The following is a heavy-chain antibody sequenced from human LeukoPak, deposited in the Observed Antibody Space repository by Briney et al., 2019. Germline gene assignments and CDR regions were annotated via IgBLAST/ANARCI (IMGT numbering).Heavy chain of an antibody. CDR1: GGSISNGDYY. CDR2: IYYSGST. Sequence: SETLSLTCTVSGGSISNGDYYWSWIRQPPGKGLEWIGYIYYSGSTYYNPSLKSRVTISVDTSKNQFSLKLSSVTAADTAVYYCARAYSGYDFDYWGQGTLVTVSS. J-gene: IGHJ4*02. CDR3: ARAYSGYDFDY. V-gene: IGHV4-30-4*08. D-gene: IGHD5-12*01.